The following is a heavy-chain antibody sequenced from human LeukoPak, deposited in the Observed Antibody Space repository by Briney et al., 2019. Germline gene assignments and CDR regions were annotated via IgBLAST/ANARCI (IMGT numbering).Heavy chain of an antibody. CDR2: INHSGST. V-gene: IGHV4-34*10. CDR3: ARSLPTAAAGEYFQH. Sequence: SETLSLTCTVSGGSISSFYWSWIRQPPGKGLEWIGEINHSGSTNYNPSLKSRVTMSVDTSKNQFFLKLSSVTAADTAVYYCARSLPTAAAGEYFQHWGQGTLVTVSS. J-gene: IGHJ1*01. CDR1: GGSISSFY. D-gene: IGHD6-13*01.